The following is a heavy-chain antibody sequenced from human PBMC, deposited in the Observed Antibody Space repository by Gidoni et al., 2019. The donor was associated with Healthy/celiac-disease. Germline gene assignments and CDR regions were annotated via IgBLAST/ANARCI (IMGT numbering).Heavy chain of an antibody. CDR3: AGGSSGWEYYYYYGMDV. D-gene: IGHD6-19*01. CDR1: GFTVSSNY. J-gene: IGHJ6*02. V-gene: IGHV3-53*01. CDR2: IYSGGST. Sequence: EVQLVESGGGLIQPGGSLRLSCAASGFTVSSNYMSWVRQAPGKGLEWVSVIYSGGSTYYADSVKGRFTISRDNSKNTLYLQMNSLRAEDTAVYYCAGGSSGWEYYYYYGMDVWGQGTTVTVSS.